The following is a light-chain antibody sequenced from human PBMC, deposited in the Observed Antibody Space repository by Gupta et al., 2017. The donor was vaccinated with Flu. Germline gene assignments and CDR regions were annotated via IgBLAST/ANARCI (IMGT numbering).Light chain of an antibody. J-gene: IGLJ1*01. Sequence: SYELTQPSSVSVSPGQTARITCSGDLLAKKYTRWFQQKPGQDPGLVIYRDSERHSGIPERFYGSTSGNKVKLYITGDQVDDESYEDCYYANEQKLGVFGTGTKVTVL. CDR2: RDS. CDR1: LLAKKY. CDR3: YYANEQKLGV. V-gene: IGLV3-27*01.